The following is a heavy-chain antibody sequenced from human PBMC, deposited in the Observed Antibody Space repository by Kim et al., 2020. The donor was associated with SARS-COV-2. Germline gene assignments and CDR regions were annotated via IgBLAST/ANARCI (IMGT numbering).Heavy chain of an antibody. D-gene: IGHD1-1*01. CDR1: GFTFSSYA. J-gene: IGHJ4*02. CDR3: VKDFATKENYFDY. CDR2: ISSNGGST. Sequence: GGSLRLSCSASGFTFSSYAMHWVRQAPGKGLEYVSAISSNGGSTYYADSVKGRFTISRDNSKNTLYLQMSSLRAEDTAVYYCVKDFATKENYFDYWGQGTLVTVSS. V-gene: IGHV3-64D*09.